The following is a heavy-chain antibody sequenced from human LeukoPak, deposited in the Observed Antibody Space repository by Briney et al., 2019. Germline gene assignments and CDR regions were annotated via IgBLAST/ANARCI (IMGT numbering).Heavy chain of an antibody. Sequence: GASVKVSCKVSGYTLTELSMHWVRQAPGKGLEWMGGFDPEDGETIYAQKFQGRVTTTEDTSTDTAYIELSSLRSEDTAVYYCATEYYYDSSGYYWRAFDIWGQGTMVTVSS. CDR1: GYTLTELS. CDR3: ATEYYYDSSGYYWRAFDI. V-gene: IGHV1-24*01. D-gene: IGHD3-22*01. CDR2: FDPEDGET. J-gene: IGHJ3*02.